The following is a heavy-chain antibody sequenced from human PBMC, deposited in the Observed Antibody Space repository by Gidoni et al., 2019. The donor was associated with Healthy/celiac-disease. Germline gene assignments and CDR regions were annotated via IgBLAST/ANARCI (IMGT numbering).Heavy chain of an antibody. CDR3: ARADSGSYSFDF. D-gene: IGHD1-26*01. CDR2: ISHDGSNK. Sequence: QVQLVESGGGVVQPGTSLRLSCAVPGFTFSSYRLHWVRQAPGKGLEWVALISHDGSNKHYADSVKGRFTISRDSSKNTLYLQMNRLRAEDTAVYYCARADSGSYSFDFWGQGTLVTVSS. CDR1: GFTFSSYR. V-gene: IGHV3-30-3*01. J-gene: IGHJ4*02.